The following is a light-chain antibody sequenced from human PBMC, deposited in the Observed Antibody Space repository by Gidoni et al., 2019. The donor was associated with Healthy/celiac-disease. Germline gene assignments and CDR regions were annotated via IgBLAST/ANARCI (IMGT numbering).Light chain of an antibody. V-gene: IGKV2-28*01. J-gene: IGKJ1*01. CDR3: MQALQTPWT. CDR2: LGS. Sequence: EMVMTQSPLSLPGTPGEPASISCRSSQSRLHSNGYNYLDWYLQKPGQSPHLLIYLGSNRASGVPDRFRGSGSGTDFTLKISRVEAEYVVVYSCMQALQTPWTFGQXTQVEIK. CDR1: QSRLHSNGYNY.